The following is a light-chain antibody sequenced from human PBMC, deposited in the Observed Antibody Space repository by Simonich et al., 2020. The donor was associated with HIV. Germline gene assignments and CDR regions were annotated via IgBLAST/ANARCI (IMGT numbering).Light chain of an antibody. CDR2: KDS. Sequence: SYELTQPPSVSVSPGQTARITCSGDAFPNQYAYWVQQKPGQAPILIICKDSERPSGVPGRFSGSSSGTTVTLTISGAQVEDETDYYCYYAADNNVVFGGGTKLTVL. V-gene: IGLV3-27*01. CDR3: YYAADNNVV. J-gene: IGLJ2*01. CDR1: AFPNQY.